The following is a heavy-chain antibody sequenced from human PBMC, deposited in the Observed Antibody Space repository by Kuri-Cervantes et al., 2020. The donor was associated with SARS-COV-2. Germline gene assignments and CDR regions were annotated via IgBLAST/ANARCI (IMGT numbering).Heavy chain of an antibody. V-gene: IGHV3-9*01. Sequence: SLKISCAASGFSIQNHGIHWVRQAPGKGLEWVSTFSLKSGSVGYADSVKGRFTISRDNARSSLYLQINSLTAEDTAVYFCARGLSAAVGTRGAFDVWGRETMVTVSS. CDR1: GFSIQNHG. D-gene: IGHD6-25*01. CDR2: FSLKSGSV. J-gene: IGHJ3*01. CDR3: ARGLSAAVGTRGAFDV.